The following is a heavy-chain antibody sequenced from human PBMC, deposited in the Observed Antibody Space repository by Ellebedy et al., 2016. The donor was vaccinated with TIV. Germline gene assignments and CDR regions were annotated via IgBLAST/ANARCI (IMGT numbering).Heavy chain of an antibody. V-gene: IGHV4-39*07. J-gene: IGHJ4*02. Sequence: MPSETLSLTCTVSGDSITSSNYYRGWIRQPPGKGLEWIGSVYNSGSTHYNPSLKSRLTISVDTSKNQFSLNLTSVTAADRAVYYCVRGLGIARYWGPGTLVSVSS. CDR1: GDSITSSNYY. D-gene: IGHD6-13*01. CDR2: VYNSGST. CDR3: VRGLGIARY.